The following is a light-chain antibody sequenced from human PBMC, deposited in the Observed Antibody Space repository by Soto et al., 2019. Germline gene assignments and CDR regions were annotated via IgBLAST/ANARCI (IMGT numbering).Light chain of an antibody. CDR3: QESYTALWGT. CDR2: AAS. J-gene: IGKJ1*01. Sequence: DIQMTQSPSSLSASVGDRITITCRASQSISRYLNWYQHKPGKAPKLLINAASSLERGVPSRFSGGGSGTDFTLTISSLQPEDFATYYCQESYTALWGTFGQGTKVDI. CDR1: QSISRY. V-gene: IGKV1-39*01.